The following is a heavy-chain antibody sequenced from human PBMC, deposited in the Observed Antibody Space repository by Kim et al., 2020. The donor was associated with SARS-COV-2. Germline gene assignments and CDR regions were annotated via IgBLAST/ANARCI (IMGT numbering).Heavy chain of an antibody. V-gene: IGHV3-21*01. J-gene: IGHJ5*02. CDR3: ARNVRELLMGNFPPWFDP. Sequence: GGSLRLSCAASGFTFSSYSMNWVRQAPGKGLEWVSSISSSSSYIYYADSVKGRFTISRDNAKNSLYLQMNSLRAEDTAVYYCARNVRELLMGNFPPWFDPWGQGTLVTVSS. D-gene: IGHD1-7*01. CDR2: ISSSSSYI. CDR1: GFTFSSYS.